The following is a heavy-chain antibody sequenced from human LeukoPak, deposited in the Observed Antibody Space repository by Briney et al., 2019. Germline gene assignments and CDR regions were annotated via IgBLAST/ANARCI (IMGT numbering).Heavy chain of an antibody. J-gene: IGHJ4*02. CDR3: ARGAGFATTVTNFDY. CDR1: GGSFSGYY. Sequence: SETLSLTCAVYGGSFSGYYWSWIRQPPGKGLEWIGEINHSGSTNYNPSLKSRVTISVDTSKNQFSLKLSSVTAADTAVYYCARGAGFATTVTNFDYWGQGTLVTVSS. V-gene: IGHV4-34*01. D-gene: IGHD4-11*01. CDR2: INHSGST.